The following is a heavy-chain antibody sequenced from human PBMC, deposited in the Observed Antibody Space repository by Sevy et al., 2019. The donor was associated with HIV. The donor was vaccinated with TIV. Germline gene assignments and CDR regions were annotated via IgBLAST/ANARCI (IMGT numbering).Heavy chain of an antibody. J-gene: IGHJ3*02. D-gene: IGHD3-3*01. CDR3: ARLRFLEWLDDAFDI. CDR2: IYYSGST. CDR1: GGSISSYY. Sequence: SETLSLTCTVSGGSISSYYWSWIRQPPGKGLEWIGYIYYSGSTNYNPSLKSRVTISVDTSKNQFCLKLSSVTAADTAVYYCARLRFLEWLDDAFDIWGQGTMVTVSS. V-gene: IGHV4-59*01.